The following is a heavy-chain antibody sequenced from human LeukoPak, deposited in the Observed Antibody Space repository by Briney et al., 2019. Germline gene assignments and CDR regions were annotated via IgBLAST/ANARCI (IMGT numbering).Heavy chain of an antibody. D-gene: IGHD3-10*01. CDR3: ARDHGSGTSDFDY. J-gene: IGHJ4*02. Sequence: GTSLRLSCAASGFTFSSYGMHWVRQAPGKGLEWVAVIWYDGSNKYYADSVRGRFTISRDNSKNTLYLQMNSLRAEDTAVYYCARDHGSGTSDFDYWGQGTLVTVSS. CDR1: GFTFSSYG. CDR2: IWYDGSNK. V-gene: IGHV3-33*01.